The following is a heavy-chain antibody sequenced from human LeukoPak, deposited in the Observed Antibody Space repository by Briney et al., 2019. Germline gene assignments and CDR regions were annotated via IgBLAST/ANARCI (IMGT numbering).Heavy chain of an antibody. V-gene: IGHV3-33*01. CDR2: IWHDGSNK. Sequence: AGGSLRLSCAASGFTFSRFGMHWVRQAPGKGLEWVAIIWHDGSNKYYVDSVKGRFTISRDNSKNTLYLQMNSLRDEDTAVYYCARDWGWPRGAFDIWGQGTMVTVSS. D-gene: IGHD3-16*01. CDR3: ARDWGWPRGAFDI. CDR1: GFTFSRFG. J-gene: IGHJ3*02.